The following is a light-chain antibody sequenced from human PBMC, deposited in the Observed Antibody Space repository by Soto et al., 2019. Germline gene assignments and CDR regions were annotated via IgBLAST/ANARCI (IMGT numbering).Light chain of an antibody. CDR2: GAS. CDR1: QSVSSSY. Sequence: EIVLTQSPGTLSLSPGERAILSCRASQSVSSSYLAWYQQKPGQAPRLLIYGASSRATGIPDRFSGSGSGTDFTLTISGLEPEDFAVYYCHQYGSSPSTFGQGTKVDIK. V-gene: IGKV3-20*01. CDR3: HQYGSSPST. J-gene: IGKJ1*01.